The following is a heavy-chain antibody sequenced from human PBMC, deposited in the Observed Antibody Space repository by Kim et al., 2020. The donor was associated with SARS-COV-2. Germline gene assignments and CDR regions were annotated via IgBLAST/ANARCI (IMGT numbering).Heavy chain of an antibody. Sequence: SETLSLTCTVSGGSISSSSYYWGWIRQPPGKGLEWIGSIYYSGSTYYNPSLKSRVTISVDTSKNQFSLKLSSVTAADPAVYYCARPLGRWHNWFDPWGQGTLVTVSA. CDR1: GGSISSSSYY. CDR2: IYYSGST. CDR3: ARPLGRWHNWFDP. V-gene: IGHV4-39*01. J-gene: IGHJ5*02. D-gene: IGHD2-15*01.